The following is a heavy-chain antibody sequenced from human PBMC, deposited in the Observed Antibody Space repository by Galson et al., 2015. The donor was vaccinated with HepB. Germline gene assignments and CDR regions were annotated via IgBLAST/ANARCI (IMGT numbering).Heavy chain of an antibody. CDR3: AKGPQGRYCSGGDCRYYHYYMDV. J-gene: IGHJ6*03. D-gene: IGHD2-15*01. CDR1: GFTFDDYA. Sequence: SLRLSCAASGFTFDDYAMHWVRQAPGKGLEWVSGISWNSDTIGYADSVKGRFTISRDNAKNSLYLQMNSLRPEDTAFYFCAKGPQGRYCSGGDCRYYHYYMDVWGKGTTVTVSS. CDR2: ISWNSDTI. V-gene: IGHV3-9*01.